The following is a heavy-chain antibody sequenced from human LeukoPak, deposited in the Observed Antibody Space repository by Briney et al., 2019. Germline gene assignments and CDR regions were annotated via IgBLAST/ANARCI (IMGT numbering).Heavy chain of an antibody. CDR1: GFTFSSYG. CDR3: AKDRPNYHESNGHYYRPNGDY. V-gene: IGHV3-23*01. CDR2: ITSSGETT. D-gene: IGHD3-22*01. J-gene: IGHJ4*02. Sequence: GGSLRLSCAASGFTFSSYGMHWVRQAPGKGLEWVSSITSSGETTFYADSVKDRFTISRDNSRNTLYLQMSRLRAEDTAIYYCAKDRPNYHESNGHYYRPNGDYWGQGTLVTVSS.